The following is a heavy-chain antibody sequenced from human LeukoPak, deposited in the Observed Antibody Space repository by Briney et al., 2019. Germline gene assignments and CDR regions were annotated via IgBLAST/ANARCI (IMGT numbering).Heavy chain of an antibody. CDR3: ATYRQVLLPFES. CDR1: GFSFSSQW. CDR2: VNQGGTGK. J-gene: IGHJ4*02. D-gene: IGHD2-8*02. Sequence: GGSLRLSCAASGFSFSSQWMSWVRQAPGKGLEWVAIVNQGGTGKYYVDSVRGRFTISRDNAENSLYLQMNSLRAEDTAIYYCATYRQVLLPFESWGQGTLVTVSS. V-gene: IGHV3-7*03.